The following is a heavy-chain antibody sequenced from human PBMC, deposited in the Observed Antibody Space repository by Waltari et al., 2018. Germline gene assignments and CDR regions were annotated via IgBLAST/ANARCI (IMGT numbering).Heavy chain of an antibody. J-gene: IGHJ4*02. CDR1: GYSISSGYY. CDR2: IYHSGRT. Sequence: QVQLQESGPGLVKPSETLSLTCAVSGYSISSGYYWGWIRQPPGKGLEWIGSIYHSGRTYYNPSLKSRVTISLDTSKNQFSLKLSSVTAADPAVYYCARLLGSAFDYWGQGTLVTVSS. CDR3: ARLLGSAFDY. D-gene: IGHD7-27*01. V-gene: IGHV4-38-2*01.